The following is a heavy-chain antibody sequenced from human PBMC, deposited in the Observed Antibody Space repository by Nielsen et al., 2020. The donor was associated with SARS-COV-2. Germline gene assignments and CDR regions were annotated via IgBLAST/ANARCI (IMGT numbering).Heavy chain of an antibody. CDR1: GYTFTSYD. CDR3: ARDLVVGATTWYYMDV. Sequence: ASVKISCKASGYTFTSYDINWVRQATGQGLEWMGWMNPNSGNTGYAQKFKGRVTMTRDTSISTAYMELSSLTSEDTAVYYCARDLVVGATTWYYMDVWGKGTTVTVSS. CDR2: MNPNSGNT. J-gene: IGHJ6*03. D-gene: IGHD1-26*01. V-gene: IGHV1-8*01.